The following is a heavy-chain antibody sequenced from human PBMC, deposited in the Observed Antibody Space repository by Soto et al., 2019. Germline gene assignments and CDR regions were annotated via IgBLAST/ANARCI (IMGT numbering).Heavy chain of an antibody. CDR3: ARLGGYYQALDT. CDR1: GGSITPYY. J-gene: IGHJ5*02. D-gene: IGHD3-22*01. Sequence: QVQLQESGPGLVKPSETLSLTCNVSGGSITPYYWSWVRQAPGKGLEWIGYIYFAGTTTYNPSLKSRVTMSVDTSEEQFSLKLTSVTAADTAVYYCARLGGYYQALDTWGQGTLVTVSS. V-gene: IGHV4-59*08. CDR2: IYFAGTT.